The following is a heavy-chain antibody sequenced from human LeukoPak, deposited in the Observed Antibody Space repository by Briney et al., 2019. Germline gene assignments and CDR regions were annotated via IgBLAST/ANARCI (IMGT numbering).Heavy chain of an antibody. J-gene: IGHJ6*03. CDR2: IYYSGST. V-gene: IGHV4-59*01. CDR1: GGAISSYY. Sequence: SETLSLTCTVSGGAISSYYWSWIRQPPGKGLEWIGYIYYSGSTNYNRSLKSRVTISVDTSKNQFSLKLSSVTAADTAVYCCARDSLRYFDWLPPPYYMDVWGKGTTVTVSS. CDR3: ARDSLRYFDWLPPPYYMDV. D-gene: IGHD3-9*01.